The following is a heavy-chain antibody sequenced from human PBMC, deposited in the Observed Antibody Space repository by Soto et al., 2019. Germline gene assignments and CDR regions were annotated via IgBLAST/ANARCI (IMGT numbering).Heavy chain of an antibody. D-gene: IGHD3-10*01. CDR1: GFTFSSYG. CDR2: ISYDGSNK. J-gene: IGHJ5*02. Sequence: QVQLVESGGGVVQPGRSLRLSCAASGFTFSSYGMHWVRQAPGKGLEWVAVISYDGSNKYYADSVKGRFTISRDNSKNTLNLQMNRLRAEDMAVYYCSSGWFDPWGQGTLVTVSS. V-gene: IGHV3-30*03. CDR3: SSGWFDP.